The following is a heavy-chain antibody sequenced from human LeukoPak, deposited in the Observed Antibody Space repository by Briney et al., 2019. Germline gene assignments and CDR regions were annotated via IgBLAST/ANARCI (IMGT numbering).Heavy chain of an antibody. Sequence: YPGGSLRLSCAASGFTFSSYAMSWVRQAPGKGLEWVSAISGSGGSTYYADSVKGRFTISRDNSKNTLYLQMNSLRAEDTAVYYCEKRVVAAVNWFDPWGQGTLVTVSS. V-gene: IGHV3-23*01. D-gene: IGHD2-15*01. CDR1: GFTFSSYA. CDR2: ISGSGGST. CDR3: EKRVVAAVNWFDP. J-gene: IGHJ5*02.